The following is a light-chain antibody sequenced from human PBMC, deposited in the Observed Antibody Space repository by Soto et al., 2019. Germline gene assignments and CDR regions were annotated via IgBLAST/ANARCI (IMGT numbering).Light chain of an antibody. J-gene: IGLJ2*01. Sequence: QSVLTQPPSVSGAPGQRVTISCTGSSSNIGAGYDVHWYQQFPGTAPKLLIYGNNNRPSGVPDRFSGSKSGTSASLAITGLQAEDEPDYYCQSYDTSLSGSVFGGGTKLTVL. CDR2: GNN. CDR3: QSYDTSLSGSV. CDR1: SSNIGAGYD. V-gene: IGLV1-40*01.